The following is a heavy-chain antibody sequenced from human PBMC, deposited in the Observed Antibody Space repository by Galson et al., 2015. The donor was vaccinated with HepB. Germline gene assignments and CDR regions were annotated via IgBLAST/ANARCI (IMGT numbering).Heavy chain of an antibody. D-gene: IGHD2-2*01. CDR1: GGTFSNYA. Sequence: SVKVSCKASGGTFSNYAFSWLRRAPGQGLEWMGGIIPIFDTANYALNFQGRFTITADESTATAYMELSSLTSVDTALYYCATSPLPRDLNILVGPAAIQYFDYWGQGTLVTVSS. CDR2: IIPIFDTA. J-gene: IGHJ4*02. V-gene: IGHV1-69*13. CDR3: ATSPLPRDLNILVGPAAIQYFDY.